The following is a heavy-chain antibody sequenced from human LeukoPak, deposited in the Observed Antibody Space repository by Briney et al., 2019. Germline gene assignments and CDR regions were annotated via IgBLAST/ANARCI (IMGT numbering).Heavy chain of an antibody. CDR3: ARGSSETFWDYFEY. J-gene: IGHJ4*02. D-gene: IGHD6-19*01. CDR1: GYTFTNYG. Sequence: GASVKVSCKASGYTFTNYGLSWVRQAPGQGLEWMGWISPRNGNINYPQKLQGRVTLTTDTSTNTAYMELRSLRSDDTAVYYCARGSSETFWDYFEYWGQGTLVTVSS. V-gene: IGHV1-18*01. CDR2: ISPRNGNI.